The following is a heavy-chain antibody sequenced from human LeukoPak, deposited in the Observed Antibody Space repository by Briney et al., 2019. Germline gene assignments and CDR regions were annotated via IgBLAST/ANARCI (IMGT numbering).Heavy chain of an antibody. V-gene: IGHV3-7*05. CDR1: GFIVSGYN. J-gene: IGHJ3*02. CDR2: IKQDGSEK. Sequence: QAGGSLRPSCAASGFIVSGYNMKCVRQAPGKGREWVGNIKQDGSEKYFVDSLRGPLTISRDNAKNSLFLRMNSLRAEDTAVYSYARDHGAFDMWGQGTMVTVSS. CDR3: ARDHGAFDM.